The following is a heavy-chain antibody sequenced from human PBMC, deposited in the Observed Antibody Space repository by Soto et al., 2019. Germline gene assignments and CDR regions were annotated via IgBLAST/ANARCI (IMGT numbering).Heavy chain of an antibody. J-gene: IGHJ6*02. Sequence: QVQLVESGGGVVQPGRSLRLSCAASGFTFSSYGMHWVRQAPGKGLEWVALVWYDGGNKYYADSVKGRFTISRDNSKNTLYLQMNSLRDEDTAVYYCGRAAGYSGNDYVYYYGMDVWGQGPTVTVSS. CDR3: GRAAGYSGNDYVYYYGMDV. D-gene: IGHD5-12*01. CDR2: VWYDGGNK. CDR1: GFTFSSYG. V-gene: IGHV3-33*01.